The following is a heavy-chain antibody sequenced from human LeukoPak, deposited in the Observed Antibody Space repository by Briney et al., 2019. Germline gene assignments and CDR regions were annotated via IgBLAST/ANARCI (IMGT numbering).Heavy chain of an antibody. CDR1: GFTFDDYA. D-gene: IGHD3-3*01. J-gene: IGHJ4*02. CDR2: ISGSGGST. Sequence: GGSLRLSCAASGFTFDDYAMHWVRQAPGKGLEWVSAISGSGGSTYYADSVKGRFTISRDNSKNTLYLQMNSLRAEDTAVYYCAKDSPTYDFWSGCYPAIDYWGQGTLVTVSS. V-gene: IGHV3-23*01. CDR3: AKDSPTYDFWSGCYPAIDY.